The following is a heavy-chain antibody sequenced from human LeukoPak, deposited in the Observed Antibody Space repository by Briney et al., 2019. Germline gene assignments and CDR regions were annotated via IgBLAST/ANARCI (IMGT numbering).Heavy chain of an antibody. J-gene: IGHJ4*02. CDR3: ARESNAGHYFDY. CDR2: INPSTGST. V-gene: IGHV1-46*01. Sequence: ASVTVSFKASGYTFTSYYMHWVRQAPGQGHEWMGIINPSTGSTSYAQKFQGSVTMTRDTSTSTVYMELSSLRSEDTAVYYCARESNAGHYFDYWGQGTLVTVSS. CDR1: GYTFTSYY. D-gene: IGHD2-8*01.